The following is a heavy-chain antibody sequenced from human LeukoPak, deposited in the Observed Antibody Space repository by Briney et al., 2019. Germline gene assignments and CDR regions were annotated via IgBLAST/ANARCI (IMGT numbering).Heavy chain of an antibody. J-gene: IGHJ4*02. CDR2: IYYSGST. Sequence: SETLSLTCTVSGGSISNYYWSWIRQPPGKGLEWIGYIYYSGSTNYNPSLKSRVTISVDTSKNQFSLKLSSVTAADTAMYYCAREVGGYFNGWGQGTLVTVSS. D-gene: IGHD2-15*01. V-gene: IGHV4-59*01. CDR3: AREVGGYFNG. CDR1: GGSISNYY.